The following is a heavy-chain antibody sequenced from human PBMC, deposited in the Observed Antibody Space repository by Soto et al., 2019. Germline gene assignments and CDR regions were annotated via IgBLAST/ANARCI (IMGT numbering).Heavy chain of an antibody. Sequence: GGSQSLFSEAPGFTFNNFHMNWVRQGAGKGLEWVSGIRGGSDATRSADSVKERFTISRDSAESRVYVDMYSLIPDDTAIYYCAKNIHSSSGFDYWRQGTPFTVSS. CDR1: GFTFNNFH. D-gene: IGHD6-6*01. CDR3: AKNIHSSSGFDY. V-gene: IGHV3-23*01. CDR2: IRGGSDAT. J-gene: IGHJ4*02.